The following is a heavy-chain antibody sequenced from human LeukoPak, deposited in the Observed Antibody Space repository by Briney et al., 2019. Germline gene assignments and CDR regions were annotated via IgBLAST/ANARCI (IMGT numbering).Heavy chain of an antibody. CDR1: GFTFSSYG. Sequence: PGGSLRLSCAASGFTFSSYGMHWVRQAPGKGLEWVAFIRFDGSAKNYADSVKGRFNISRDNSKNTLYLQMNSLRAEDTAVYYCAKSGYNRFDYWGQGTLVTVSS. J-gene: IGHJ4*02. CDR3: AKSGYNRFDY. D-gene: IGHD5-24*01. V-gene: IGHV3-30*02. CDR2: IRFDGSAK.